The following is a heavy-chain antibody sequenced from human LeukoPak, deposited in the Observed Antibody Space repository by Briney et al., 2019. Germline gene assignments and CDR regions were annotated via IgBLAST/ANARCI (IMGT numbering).Heavy chain of an antibody. CDR2: ISGSGGST. J-gene: IGHJ4*02. D-gene: IGHD3-22*01. Sequence: GGSLRLSCAASGFTFSSYAMSWVRQAPGKGLEWVSAISGSGGSTYYADSVKGRYTISRDNSKNTLYLQMNSLRAEDTAVYYCGKAPSSGSIYFDYWGQGTLVTVSS. CDR3: GKAPSSGSIYFDY. V-gene: IGHV3-23*01. CDR1: GFTFSSYA.